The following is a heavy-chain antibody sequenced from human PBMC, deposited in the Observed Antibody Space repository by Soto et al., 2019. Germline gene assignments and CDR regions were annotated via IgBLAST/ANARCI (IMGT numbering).Heavy chain of an antibody. V-gene: IGHV3-30*18. CDR1: GFTFSSYG. J-gene: IGHJ3*02. CDR3: AKDLWPEDCSGGSCYSVDAFDI. D-gene: IGHD2-15*01. CDR2: ISYDGSNK. Sequence: QVQLVESGGGVVQPGRSLRLSCAASGFTFSSYGMHWVRQAPGKGLEWVAVISYDGSNKYYADSVKGRFTISRDNSKNTLYLQMNSLRAEDTAVYYCAKDLWPEDCSGGSCYSVDAFDIWGQGTMVTVSS.